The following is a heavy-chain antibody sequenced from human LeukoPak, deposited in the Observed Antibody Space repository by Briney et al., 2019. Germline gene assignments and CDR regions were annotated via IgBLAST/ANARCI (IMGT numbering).Heavy chain of an antibody. D-gene: IGHD2-21*02. Sequence: SVKVSCKASGGTFSSYAISWVRQAPGQGLEWMGRIIPIFGTANYAQKFQGRVTNTTDESTSTAYMELSSLRSEDTAVYYCARENGAYCGGDCAIDYWGQGTLVTVSS. CDR1: GGTFSSYA. CDR3: ARENGAYCGGDCAIDY. CDR2: IIPIFGTA. J-gene: IGHJ4*02. V-gene: IGHV1-69*05.